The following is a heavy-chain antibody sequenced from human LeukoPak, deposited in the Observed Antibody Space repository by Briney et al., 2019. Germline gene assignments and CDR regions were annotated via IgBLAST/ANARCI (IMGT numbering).Heavy chain of an antibody. Sequence: ASVKVSCKASGYTFTGYYMHWVRQAPGQRLEWVGWINPNSGGTNYAQKFQGRVSMTRDTSISTAYMELSRLRSDDTAVYYCASFLGIAAANDAFDIWGQGAMVTVSS. V-gene: IGHV1-2*02. CDR2: INPNSGGT. J-gene: IGHJ3*02. D-gene: IGHD6-13*01. CDR3: ASFLGIAAANDAFDI. CDR1: GYTFTGYY.